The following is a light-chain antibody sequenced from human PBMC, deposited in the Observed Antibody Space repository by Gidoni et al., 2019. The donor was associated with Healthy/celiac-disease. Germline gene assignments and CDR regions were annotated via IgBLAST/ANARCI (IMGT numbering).Light chain of an antibody. CDR1: QSISSW. V-gene: IGKV1-5*03. CDR2: KAS. J-gene: IGKJ4*01. Sequence: DIQMTQSPSTLSTSVGDSVTITCRASQSISSWLAWYQQKPGKAPKLLIYKASSLESGVPSRFSGSGSGTEFTLTISSLQPDDFATYYCQQSNSYSPLTFGGGTKVEIK. CDR3: QQSNSYSPLT.